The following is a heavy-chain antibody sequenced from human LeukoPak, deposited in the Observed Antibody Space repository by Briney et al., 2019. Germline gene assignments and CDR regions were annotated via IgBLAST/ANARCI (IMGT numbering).Heavy chain of an antibody. V-gene: IGHV3-30*02. D-gene: IGHD2-21*01. CDR1: GFIFSSHG. Sequence: GGSLRLFCAASGFIFSSHGMHWVRQAPGKGLEWVAFIRYDGGNKYYADSVKGRFTISRDNSKNTLYLQMNSLRAEDTAVYYCAKARSYCGGDCSLYAFDIWGQGTMVTVSS. J-gene: IGHJ3*02. CDR3: AKARSYCGGDCSLYAFDI. CDR2: IRYDGGNK.